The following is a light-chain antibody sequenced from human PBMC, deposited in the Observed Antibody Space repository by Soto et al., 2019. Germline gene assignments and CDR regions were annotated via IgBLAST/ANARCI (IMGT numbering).Light chain of an antibody. CDR2: EVT. CDR3: SSYTSRTSLSFV. V-gene: IGLV2-14*01. Sequence: QSALTQPASVSGSPGQSITISCTGTSSDVGGYDYVSWYQQHPGKAPKLMIYEVTNRPSGVSNRFSGSRSGNTASLTISWLLAEDEADYYCSSYTSRTSLSFVCGAGTKVTVL. J-gene: IGLJ1*01. CDR1: SSDVGGYDY.